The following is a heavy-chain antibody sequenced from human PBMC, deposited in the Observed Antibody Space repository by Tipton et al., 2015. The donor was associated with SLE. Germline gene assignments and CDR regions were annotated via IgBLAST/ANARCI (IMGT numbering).Heavy chain of an antibody. J-gene: IGHJ4*02. Sequence: QSGAEVKRPGASVKVSCKASGYTFTSYGISWVRQAPGQGLEWMGWISAYNGNTNHGHGRVTMTTDTSTTTAYMELHSLRSDDTAVYYCAVAGGSGGSCNYWGQGTQVTVSS. V-gene: IGHV1-18*01. CDR3: AVAGGSGGSCNY. CDR2: ISAYNGNT. CDR1: GYTFTSYG. D-gene: IGHD2-15*01.